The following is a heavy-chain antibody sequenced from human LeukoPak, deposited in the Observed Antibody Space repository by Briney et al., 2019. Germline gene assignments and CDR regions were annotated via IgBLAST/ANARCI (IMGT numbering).Heavy chain of an antibody. V-gene: IGHV3-74*01. CDR1: GFTFSSYW. J-gene: IGHJ5*02. CDR3: AKGDKMLTWRRTYNRFDP. CDR2: INSDGINT. D-gene: IGHD3-16*01. Sequence: GGSLRLSCAASGFTFSSYWMHWVRQAPGKGLVWVSRINSDGINTSYADSVKGRFTISRDNAKNTLNLQMNSLRAEDTAVYFCAKGDKMLTWRRTYNRFDPWGQGTLVTVSS.